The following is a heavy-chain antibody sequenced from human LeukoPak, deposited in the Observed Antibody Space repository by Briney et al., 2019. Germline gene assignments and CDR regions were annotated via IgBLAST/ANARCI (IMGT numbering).Heavy chain of an antibody. Sequence: SETLSLTCTVSGGSISSYYWSWIRQPPGKGLEWIGYIYYSGSTNYNPSLKSRVTISVDTSKTQFPLKLSSVTAADTAVYYCARGGGDGYSFDYWGQGTLVTVSS. J-gene: IGHJ4*02. V-gene: IGHV4-59*01. CDR2: IYYSGST. D-gene: IGHD5-24*01. CDR3: ARGGGDGYSFDY. CDR1: GGSISSYY.